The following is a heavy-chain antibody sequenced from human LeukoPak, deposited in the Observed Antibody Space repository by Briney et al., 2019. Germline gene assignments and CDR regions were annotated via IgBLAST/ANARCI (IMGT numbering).Heavy chain of an antibody. CDR3: ARRSGAGGWSYYYYMDV. V-gene: IGHV3-20*04. CDR2: INWNGGST. D-gene: IGHD3-16*01. Sequence: PGGSLRLSCAASGFTFSSHGMSWVRQAPGKGLEWVSGINWNGGSTGYADSVKGRFTISRDNAKNSLYLQMNSLRAEDTALYYCARRSGAGGWSYYYYMDVWGKGTTVTVSS. CDR1: GFTFSSHG. J-gene: IGHJ6*03.